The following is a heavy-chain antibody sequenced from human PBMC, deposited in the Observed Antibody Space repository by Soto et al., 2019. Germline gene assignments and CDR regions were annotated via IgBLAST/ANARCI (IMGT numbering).Heavy chain of an antibody. J-gene: IGHJ5*02. D-gene: IGHD2-2*01. CDR2: IYPGDSDT. CDR3: ARRGYCSSTSCYLTSGYNWFDP. CDR1: GYSFTSYW. Sequence: GECLKISCKGSGYSFTSYWIGWVRQMPGKGLEWMGIIYPGDSDTRYSPSFQGQVTISADKSISTAYLQWSSLKASDTAMYYCARRGYCSSTSCYLTSGYNWFDPWGQGTLVTVSS. V-gene: IGHV5-51*01.